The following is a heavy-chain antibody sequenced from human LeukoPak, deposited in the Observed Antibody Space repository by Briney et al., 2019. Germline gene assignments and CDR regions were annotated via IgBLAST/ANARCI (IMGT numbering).Heavy chain of an antibody. Sequence: GGSLRLSCVASGFTFSSYTMKWVRQAPRKGLEWVSSISSSSSYIYYADSVKGRFTISRDNAKNTLILQMNSQRAEDKAVYFCARATWDPNYSDYMDVWGKGTTVTISS. V-gene: IGHV3-21*01. J-gene: IGHJ6*03. CDR3: ARATWDPNYSDYMDV. D-gene: IGHD1-26*01. CDR1: GFTFSSYT. CDR2: ISSSSSYI.